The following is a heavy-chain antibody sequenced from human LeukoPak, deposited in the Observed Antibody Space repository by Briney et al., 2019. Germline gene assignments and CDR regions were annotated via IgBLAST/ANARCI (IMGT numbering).Heavy chain of an antibody. Sequence: GGSLRLSCAASGFTFIDYDMQWVRHVKGKGLEWGSAIGIRGDPHYSRSLKGRFTISRENAESSLYLQMNSLRAEDTAVYYCARGGIQVSGIDEFDYWGQGTLVTVSS. CDR1: GFTFIDYD. V-gene: IGHV3-13*05. CDR3: ARGGIQVSGIDEFDY. D-gene: IGHD6-19*01. J-gene: IGHJ4*02. CDR2: IGIRGDP.